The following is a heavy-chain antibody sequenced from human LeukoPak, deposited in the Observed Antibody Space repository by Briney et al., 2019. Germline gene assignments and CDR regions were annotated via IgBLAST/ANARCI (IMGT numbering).Heavy chain of an antibody. CDR1: GFTFSSYA. J-gene: IGHJ5*02. CDR2: ITGGGSTT. CDR3: ARESPVAATGRSWFDP. Sequence: GGSLRLSCAASGFTFSSYAMSWVRQAPGKGLEWVSTITGGGSTTYYADSVEGRFTISRDNSKITLYLQMNSLRAEDTALYFCARESPVAATGRSWFDPWGQGTLVTVSS. V-gene: IGHV3-23*01. D-gene: IGHD6-13*01.